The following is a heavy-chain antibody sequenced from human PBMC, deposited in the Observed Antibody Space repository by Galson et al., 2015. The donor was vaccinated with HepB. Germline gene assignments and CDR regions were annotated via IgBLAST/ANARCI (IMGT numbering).Heavy chain of an antibody. D-gene: IGHD4-23*01. CDR2: IRSKAYGGTT. CDR3: TRPGTTTVVTVYYYYGMDV. Sequence: SLRLSCAASGFTFGDYTMSWVRQAPGKGLEWVGFIRSKAYGGTTEYAASVKGRFTISRDDSKSIAYLQMNSLKTEDTAVYYCTRPGTTTVVTVYYYYGMDVWGQGTTVTVSS. V-gene: IGHV3-49*04. J-gene: IGHJ6*02. CDR1: GFTFGDYT.